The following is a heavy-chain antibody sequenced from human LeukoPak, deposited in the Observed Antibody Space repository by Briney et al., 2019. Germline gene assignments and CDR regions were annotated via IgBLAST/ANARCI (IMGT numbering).Heavy chain of an antibody. CDR3: ARENGDSSGYYRNWFDP. CDR2: INPNSGGT. J-gene: IGHJ5*02. D-gene: IGHD3-22*01. V-gene: IGHV1-2*02. CDR1: GGTFSNHA. Sequence: ASVKVSCKASGGTFSNHAVSWVRQAPGQGLEWMGWINPNSGGTNYAQKFQGRVTMTRDTSISTAYMELSRLRSDDTAVYYCARENGDSSGYYRNWFDPWGQGTLVTVSS.